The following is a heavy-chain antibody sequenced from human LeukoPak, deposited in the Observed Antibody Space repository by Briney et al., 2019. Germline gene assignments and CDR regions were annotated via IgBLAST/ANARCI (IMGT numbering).Heavy chain of an antibody. Sequence: PSETLSLTCAVYGGSFSGYYWSWIRQPPGKGLEWIGEINHSGGTNYNPSLKSRVTISVATSNNQFSLKLSSVTAADTAVYYCARGRYYYDSSGNHVGRRAFDIWGQGTMVTVSS. CDR2: INHSGGT. J-gene: IGHJ3*02. CDR1: GGSFSGYY. CDR3: ARGRYYYDSSGNHVGRRAFDI. V-gene: IGHV4-34*01. D-gene: IGHD3-22*01.